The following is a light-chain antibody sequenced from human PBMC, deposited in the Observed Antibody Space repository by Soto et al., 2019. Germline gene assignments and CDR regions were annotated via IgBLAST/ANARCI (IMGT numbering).Light chain of an antibody. J-gene: IGKJ5*01. CDR2: AAS. V-gene: IGKV3-20*01. CDR3: QQYGSSPIT. Sequence: EIVMTHSPATLSVSPCEGAALSSRASQSISSNLAWYQQKPGQAPRLLIYAASTRATGIPDRFSGSGSETDFTLTISRLEPEDFALYYCQQYGSSPITFGQGTRLEIK. CDR1: QSISSN.